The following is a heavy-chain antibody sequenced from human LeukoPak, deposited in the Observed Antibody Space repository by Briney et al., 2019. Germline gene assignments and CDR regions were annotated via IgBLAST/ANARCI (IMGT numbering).Heavy chain of an antibody. CDR1: GGTFSSYA. Sequence: GASVKVSCKASGGTFSSYAISWVRQAPGQGLEWMGGIIPIFGTANYAQKFQGRVTITADESTSTAYMELSSLRSEDTAVYYCARDQANYYDSSGIGDYWGQGTLVTVSS. CDR3: ARDQANYYDSSGIGDY. J-gene: IGHJ4*02. CDR2: IIPIFGTA. D-gene: IGHD3-22*01. V-gene: IGHV1-69*13.